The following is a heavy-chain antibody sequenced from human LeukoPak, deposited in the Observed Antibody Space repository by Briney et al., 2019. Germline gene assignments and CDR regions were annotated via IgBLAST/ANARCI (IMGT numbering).Heavy chain of an antibody. Sequence: GESLKISCKASGYTFNTYWIGWVRQKPGKGLEWMAIVYPGDSHTRYSPSFQGHFTISADKTVTTAHLQWSSLEASDTAVYYCARLSGGSWANTEYFPDWGQGTLVIVSS. CDR3: ARLSGGSWANTEYFPD. D-gene: IGHD7-27*01. J-gene: IGHJ1*01. CDR1: GYTFNTYW. V-gene: IGHV5-51*01. CDR2: VYPGDSHT.